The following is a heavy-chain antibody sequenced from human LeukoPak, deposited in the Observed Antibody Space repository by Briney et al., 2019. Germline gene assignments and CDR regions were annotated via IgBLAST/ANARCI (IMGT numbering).Heavy chain of an antibody. D-gene: IGHD6-19*01. J-gene: IGHJ4*02. Sequence: GGSLRLSCTASGFTFDDYAMHWVRQAPGKGLDWVSGISWNSGDIVYADSVKGRFTISRDNAENSLYLQMNSLRAEDTALYYCAKDIKAVAGYFDYWGQGTLVTVSS. CDR3: AKDIKAVAGYFDY. CDR2: ISWNSGDI. V-gene: IGHV3-9*01. CDR1: GFTFDDYA.